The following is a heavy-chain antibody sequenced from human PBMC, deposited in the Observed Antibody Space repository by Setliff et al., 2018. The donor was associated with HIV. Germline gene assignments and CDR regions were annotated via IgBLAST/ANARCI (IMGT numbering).Heavy chain of an antibody. Sequence: ASVKVSCKASGYTFTKYYINWVRQAPGQGLEWMGIINPGGGATTYEKKFQGRVTMTRDTSTSTVYMGLNNLRFDDTAVYYCVRDNWNLGSVHNWFDPWG. D-gene: IGHD1-7*01. CDR1: GYTFTKYY. CDR3: VRDNWNLGSVHNWFDP. CDR2: INPGGGAT. V-gene: IGHV1-46*01. J-gene: IGHJ5*02.